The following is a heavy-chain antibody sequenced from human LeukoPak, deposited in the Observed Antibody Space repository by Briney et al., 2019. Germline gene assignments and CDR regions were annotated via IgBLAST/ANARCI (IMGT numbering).Heavy chain of an antibody. Sequence: SVKVSCKASGGTFSSYAISWVRQAPGQGLEWMGRIIPILGIANYAQKFQGRVTITADKSTSTAYMELSSLRSEDTAVYYCVRSIGPRRTDHYGMDVWGQGTTVTVSS. D-gene: IGHD2-2*01. CDR2: IIPILGIA. CDR3: VRSIGPRRTDHYGMDV. V-gene: IGHV1-69*04. J-gene: IGHJ6*02. CDR1: GGTFSSYA.